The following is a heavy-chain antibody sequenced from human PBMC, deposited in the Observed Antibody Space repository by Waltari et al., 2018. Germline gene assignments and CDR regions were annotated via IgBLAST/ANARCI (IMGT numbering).Heavy chain of an antibody. CDR1: GGSISDSYW. CDR2: IYGSSTNT. Sequence: QVQLQESGPGVVKPSETLSLTCAVSGGSISDSYWWSWIRQPPGKGLEWIGYIYGSSTNTNYHPSLKSRVTISKDTSKNQFSLKLSSVTAADTAVYYCARYVRPRFDYWGQGVLVTVSS. D-gene: IGHD3-16*01. V-gene: IGHV4-28*01. J-gene: IGHJ4*02. CDR3: ARYVRPRFDY.